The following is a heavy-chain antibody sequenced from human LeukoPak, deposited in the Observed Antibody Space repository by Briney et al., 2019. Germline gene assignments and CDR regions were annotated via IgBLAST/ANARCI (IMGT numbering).Heavy chain of an antibody. J-gene: IGHJ5*01. CDR1: GFAFNKDG. D-gene: IGHD3-10*01. Sequence: GALRRSCVASGFAFNKDGIHWVRRAPGKGRGWGAVIWNDGSNEYYAVSVKGRLAISRDNDKNMVNLQINSLRAEATAVYYCARDGSGLAVRGWFDFWGQGTLVTVSS. CDR3: ARDGSGLAVRGWFDF. CDR2: IWNDGSNE. V-gene: IGHV3-33*01.